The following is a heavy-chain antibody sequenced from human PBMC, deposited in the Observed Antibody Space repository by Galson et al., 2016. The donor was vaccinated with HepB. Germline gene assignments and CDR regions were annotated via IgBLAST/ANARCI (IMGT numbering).Heavy chain of an antibody. Sequence: SCKASGYTFTNYGITWVRQAPGQGLEWMGWISPYNGDTNFAQKFPGRVTMTTDTSTSTVYMELRSLRYDNTAVYFCARVGPLGSYDYWGQGTLVTVSS. CDR1: GYTFTNYG. J-gene: IGHJ4*02. V-gene: IGHV1-18*01. D-gene: IGHD7-27*01. CDR3: ARVGPLGSYDY. CDR2: ISPYNGDT.